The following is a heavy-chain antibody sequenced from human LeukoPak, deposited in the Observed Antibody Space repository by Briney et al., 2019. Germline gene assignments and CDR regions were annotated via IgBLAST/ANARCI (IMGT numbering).Heavy chain of an antibody. Sequence: GAPLRLSCVASGFTFSSYWMSLVRQAPGEGLGWVANIKQDGSERYYVDSVRGRFTIYKDNAKNSLYLQMNSLRAEDTAVYYCASAHYGDYGGFANLNFWGHGTLVTVS. CDR2: IKQDGSER. CDR1: GFTFSSYW. CDR3: ASAHYGDYGGFANLNF. D-gene: IGHD4-17*01. V-gene: IGHV3-7*01. J-gene: IGHJ4*01.